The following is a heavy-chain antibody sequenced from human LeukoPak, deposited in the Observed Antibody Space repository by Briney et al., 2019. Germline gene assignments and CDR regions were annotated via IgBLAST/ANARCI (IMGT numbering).Heavy chain of an antibody. CDR3: AHGAMYQLDY. V-gene: IGHV3-48*01. CDR1: GFTVSSNY. Sequence: GGSLRLSCAASGFTVSSNYMSWVRQAPGKGLEWVSYISSFSGTIDYADSVKGRFTISGDNSKNTLFLQMNSLRAEDTAVYYCAHGAMYQLDYWGQGTLVTVSS. D-gene: IGHD2-2*01. CDR2: ISSFSGTI. J-gene: IGHJ4*02.